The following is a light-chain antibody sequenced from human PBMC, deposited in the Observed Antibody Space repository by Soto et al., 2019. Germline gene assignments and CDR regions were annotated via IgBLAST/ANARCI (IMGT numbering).Light chain of an antibody. J-gene: IGKJ2*01. CDR3: QQYCRSPYT. Sequence: EIVLTQSPGTLSLSPGERATLSCRATQSVSSSCLAWYQQKPGQAPRLLIYGASNRATGIPDRFSGSGSGTDFTLTISRLEPEDFAVYYCQQYCRSPYTCGQGSKLEIK. V-gene: IGKV3-20*01. CDR1: QSVSSSC. CDR2: GAS.